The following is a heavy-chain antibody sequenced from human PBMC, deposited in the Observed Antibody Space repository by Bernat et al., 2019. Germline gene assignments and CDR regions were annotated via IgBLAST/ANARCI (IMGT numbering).Heavy chain of an antibody. Sequence: EVQLVESGGGLVQPGGSLRLSCAASGFTFGSYGMSWVRQPPGKGLEWVSFISGSGNTYYSDSVKGRFTISRDNSKNTLFLRINSLRAEDTAVYYCAKDREVPLFDCWGQGTLVTVSS. J-gene: IGHJ4*02. V-gene: IGHV3-23*04. D-gene: IGHD2-2*01. CDR2: ISGSGNT. CDR1: GFTFGSYG. CDR3: AKDREVPLFDC.